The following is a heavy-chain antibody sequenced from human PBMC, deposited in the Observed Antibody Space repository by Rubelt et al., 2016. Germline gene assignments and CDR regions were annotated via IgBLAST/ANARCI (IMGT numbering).Heavy chain of an antibody. Sequence: GSLRLSCAASGFTFSNYNMNWIRQAPGRGLEWVSYISGSTTYIYYADSLRGRFTISRDNAKNSLYLQMNSLRAEDTAVYYCARDRGGSYGFIWGQGTLVTVSS. CDR2: ISGSTTYI. J-gene: IGHJ4*02. CDR1: GFTFSNYN. D-gene: IGHD1-26*01. CDR3: ARDRGGSYGFI. V-gene: IGHV3-21*01.